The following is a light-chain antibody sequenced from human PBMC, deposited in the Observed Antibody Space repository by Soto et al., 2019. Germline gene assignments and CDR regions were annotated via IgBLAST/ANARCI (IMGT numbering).Light chain of an antibody. V-gene: IGKV1-5*03. J-gene: IGKJ3*01. CDR3: QQYNSYSQFT. Sequence: DIQMTQSPSTLSASVGDRVTITCRASQSIKNWLSWYQQKPGEAPKLPIYKASTLESGVPSRFSGSGSGTESTLTISCLQPDDVATYYCQQYNSYSQFTFGPGTKVDI. CDR2: KAS. CDR1: QSIKNW.